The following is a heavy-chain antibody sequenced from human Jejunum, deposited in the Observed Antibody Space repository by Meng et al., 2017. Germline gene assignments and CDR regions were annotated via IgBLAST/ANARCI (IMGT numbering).Heavy chain of an antibody. D-gene: IGHD3-22*01. CDR1: GFTFSNYG. CDR2: MWYDGIRK. Sequence: GESLKISCVASGFTFSNYGFHWVRQAPGKGLEWVAVMWYDGIRKYYTDSVKGRFTVSRDNSKNTVYLQMNSLRDEDTAVYYYARDNDRSSHDSHFDYWGQGTLVTVSS. V-gene: IGHV3-33*01. CDR3: ARDNDRSSHDSHFDY. J-gene: IGHJ4*02.